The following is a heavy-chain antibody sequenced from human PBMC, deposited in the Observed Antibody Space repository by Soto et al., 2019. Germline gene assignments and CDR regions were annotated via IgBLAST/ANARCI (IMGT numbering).Heavy chain of an antibody. CDR3: ATFYGDYDPSFDY. J-gene: IGHJ4*02. D-gene: IGHD4-17*01. V-gene: IGHV4-31*03. Sequence: PSETLSLTCTVSGGSISSDGYYWSWIRQHPGKGLEWIGYIYYSGSTYYNPSLKSRVTISVDTSKNQFSLKLTSMTAADTAVYYCATFYGDYDPSFDYWGQGTQVTVSS. CDR2: IYYSGST. CDR1: GGSISSDGYY.